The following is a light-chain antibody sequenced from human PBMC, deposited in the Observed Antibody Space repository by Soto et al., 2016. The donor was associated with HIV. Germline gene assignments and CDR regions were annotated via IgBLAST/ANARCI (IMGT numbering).Light chain of an antibody. Sequence: DFQMTQSPSTLSASVGDRVTITCRASQSISTWLAWYQQKPGKAPKLLIYQASSLNSGVPSRFSGCGSGTEFTLTINGLQPDDFATYFCQQSWTFGRGTKVEIK. CDR3: QQSWT. CDR2: QAS. V-gene: IGKV1-5*03. J-gene: IGKJ1*01. CDR1: QSISTW.